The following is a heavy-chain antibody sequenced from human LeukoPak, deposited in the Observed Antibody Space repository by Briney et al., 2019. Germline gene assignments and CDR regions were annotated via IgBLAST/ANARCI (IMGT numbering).Heavy chain of an antibody. D-gene: IGHD3-22*01. CDR2: IWYDGSNK. J-gene: IGHJ3*02. Sequence: GGSLRLSCAASGFTFSSYGMHWVRQAPGKGLEWVALIWYDGSNKYYADSVKGRFTISRDNSKNTLYLQMNSLRAEDTAVYYCASGARPTYYYDSSDGAFDIWGQGTMVTVSS. CDR1: GFTFSSYG. CDR3: ASGARPTYYYDSSDGAFDI. V-gene: IGHV3-33*01.